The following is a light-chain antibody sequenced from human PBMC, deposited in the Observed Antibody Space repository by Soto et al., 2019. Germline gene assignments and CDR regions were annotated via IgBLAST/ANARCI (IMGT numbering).Light chain of an antibody. CDR1: SSDVGAYNF. J-gene: IGLJ3*02. CDR3: YSYRGSNAWV. CDR2: EVS. Sequence: QSALTQPASVSGSPGQSITISCTGTSSDVGAYNFVSWYQHHAGTAPKLMIYEVSNRPSGASNRFSGSKSGNTASLTISGLQTEDEADYYCYSYRGSNAWVFGGGTQLTVL. V-gene: IGLV2-14*01.